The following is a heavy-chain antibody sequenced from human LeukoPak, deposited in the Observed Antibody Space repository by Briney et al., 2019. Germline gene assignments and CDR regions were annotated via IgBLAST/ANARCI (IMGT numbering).Heavy chain of an antibody. V-gene: IGHV4-39*02. Sequence: SETLSLTCTVCGGSISSSSYFWGWIRQPPGKGLEWIGSMYYSGSTYYNPSLKSRVTISVDTSKNHFSLKLSSVTAADTAVYYCARWGGFYYYYYMDVWSKGTTVTVSS. J-gene: IGHJ6*03. CDR2: MYYSGST. D-gene: IGHD3-16*01. CDR3: ARWGGFYYYYYMDV. CDR1: GGSISSSSYF.